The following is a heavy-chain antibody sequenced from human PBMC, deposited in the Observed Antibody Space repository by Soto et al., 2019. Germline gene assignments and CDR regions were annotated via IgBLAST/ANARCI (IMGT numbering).Heavy chain of an antibody. CDR2: INHSVST. V-gene: IGHV4-34*01. J-gene: IGHJ6*04. CDR3: GRVVTQNYSGMES. CDR1: GGSFSGYY. D-gene: IGHD1-7*01. Sequence: PSETLSLTCAVCGGSFSGYYWSWIRQPPGKGLEWIGEINHSVSTNYNPSLKSRVTISVYTSKNQFSLKLSSVTAADTAVYYCGRVVTQNYSGMESGGNETLDALST.